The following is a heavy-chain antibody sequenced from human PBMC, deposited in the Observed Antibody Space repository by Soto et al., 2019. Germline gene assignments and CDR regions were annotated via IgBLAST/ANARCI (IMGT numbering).Heavy chain of an antibody. Sequence: GGSLRLSCAASGFTFGDHAMSWVRQAPGKGLEWVSVISGSGGSTYYADSVKGRFTISRDNSKNTLYLQMNSLRAEDTAVYYCVGGRGFRFDYWGQGTLVTVSS. CDR1: GFTFGDHA. V-gene: IGHV3-23*01. D-gene: IGHD1-26*01. CDR3: VGGRGFRFDY. J-gene: IGHJ4*02. CDR2: ISGSGGST.